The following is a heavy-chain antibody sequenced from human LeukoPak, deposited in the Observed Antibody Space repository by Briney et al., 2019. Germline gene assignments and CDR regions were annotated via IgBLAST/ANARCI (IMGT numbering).Heavy chain of an antibody. V-gene: IGHV3-33*01. CDR1: GFTFSSYG. D-gene: IGHD2/OR15-2a*01. CDR3: ATAFYINDVAGVDY. CDR2: IWYDGSNK. Sequence: PGGSLRLSCAASGFTFSSYGMHWVRQAPGKGLEWVAVIWYDGSNKYYTDSVKGRFTISRDNSKNTLYLQMTSLRAEDTAVYYCATAFYINDVAGVDYWGQGTLVTVSS. J-gene: IGHJ4*02.